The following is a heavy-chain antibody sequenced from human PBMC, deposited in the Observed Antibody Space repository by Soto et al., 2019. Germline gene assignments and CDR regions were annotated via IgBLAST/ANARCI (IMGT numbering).Heavy chain of an antibody. D-gene: IGHD3-10*01. CDR1: GYPLSDYY. Sequence: XSVKVSCRASGYPLSDYYIRWVRQAPGEGLEGMGWINPNSGGSKFAQKFQGRVTMTRDTSISTAYMEVTRLRSDDTAVYYCARVGGPTSRSRPRGYYYYAMDVWGQGTTVTVSS. V-gene: IGHV1-2*02. J-gene: IGHJ6*02. CDR3: ARVGGPTSRSRPRGYYYYAMDV. CDR2: INPNSGGS.